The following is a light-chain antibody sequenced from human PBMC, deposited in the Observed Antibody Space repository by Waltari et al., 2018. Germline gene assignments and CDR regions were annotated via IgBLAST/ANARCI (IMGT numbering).Light chain of an antibody. CDR1: QSVRTY. CDR3: QLRSKWLRT. J-gene: IGKJ1*01. CDR2: DAA. Sequence: EIVLTQSPATLPLSPGESAPLSCRASQSVRTYLPWYQQKPGQAPRLLIYDAATRATAIPARFSGSGSGTDFTLTISSLEPEDFAVYYCQLRSKWLRTFGQGTKVEV. V-gene: IGKV3-11*01.